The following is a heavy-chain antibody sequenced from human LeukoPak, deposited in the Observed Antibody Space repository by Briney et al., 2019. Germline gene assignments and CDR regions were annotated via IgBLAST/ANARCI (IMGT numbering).Heavy chain of an antibody. CDR2: ISSSSSYI. D-gene: IGHD4-17*01. CDR1: GFTFSSYA. CDR3: ARVRTYYGDVYFDY. J-gene: IGHJ4*02. Sequence: GGSLTLSCAASGFTFSSYAMSWVRQAPGKGLEWVSSISSSSSYIYYADSVKGRFTVSRDNAKNSLYLQMNSLRAEDTAVYYCARVRTYYGDVYFDYWGQGTLVTVSS. V-gene: IGHV3-21*01.